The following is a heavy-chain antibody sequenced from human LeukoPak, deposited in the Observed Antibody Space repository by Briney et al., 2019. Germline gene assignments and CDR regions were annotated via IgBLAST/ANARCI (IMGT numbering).Heavy chain of an antibody. CDR3: AREGYCSGGTCYSTMSWFDP. CDR1: GYRFTSYG. J-gene: IGHJ5*02. D-gene: IGHD2-15*01. V-gene: IGHV1-18*01. Sequence: GASVTVSCKASGYRFTSYGITWVRQAPGQGLEWMGWISAYNGNTNYAQKLQGRVTLTTDTSTSTAYMELRSLRSDDTAVYYCAREGYCSGGTCYSTMSWFDPWGQGTLVTVSS. CDR2: ISAYNGNT.